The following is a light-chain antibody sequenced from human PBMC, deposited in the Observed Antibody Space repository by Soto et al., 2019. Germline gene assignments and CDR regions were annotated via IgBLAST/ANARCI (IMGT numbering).Light chain of an antibody. J-gene: IGLJ2*01. CDR3: AAWDDSLSGPV. Sequence: QSVLTQPPSASGTPGQRVTISCSGSSSNIGSKYVYWYQQLPVTAPKLLIYRNNQRPSGVPDRFSGSKSGTSASLAISGLRSEDEADYYCAAWDDSLSGPVFGGGTKVTVL. V-gene: IGLV1-47*01. CDR1: SSNIGSKY. CDR2: RNN.